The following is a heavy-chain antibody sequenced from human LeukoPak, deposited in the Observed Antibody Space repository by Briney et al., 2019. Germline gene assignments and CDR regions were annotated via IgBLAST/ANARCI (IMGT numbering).Heavy chain of an antibody. CDR3: ARLNHDYSTLGLAFDY. CDR1: GYTFTGYY. V-gene: IGHV1-2*02. J-gene: IGHJ4*02. CDR2: INPNSSGT. D-gene: IGHD4-11*01. Sequence: ASVKVSCKASGYTFTGYYMHWVRQASGQGLEWMGWINPNSSGTNYAQKFQGRVTMTRDTSISTAYMELSRLRSDDTAVYYCARLNHDYSTLGLAFDYWGQGTLVTVSS.